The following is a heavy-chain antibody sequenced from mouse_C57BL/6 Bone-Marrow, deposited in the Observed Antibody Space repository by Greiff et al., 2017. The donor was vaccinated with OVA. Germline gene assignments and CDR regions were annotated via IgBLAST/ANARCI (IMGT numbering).Heavy chain of an antibody. CDR2: IYPGNSDT. Sequence: VQLQQSGTVLARPGASVKMSCKTSGYTFTSYWMHWVKQRPGQGLEWIGAIYPGNSDTSYNQKFKGKAKLTAVTSASTAYMELSSLTTADSAVYYCTGEFSPVTTVVARGYWGQGTLVTVSA. V-gene: IGHV1-5*01. D-gene: IGHD1-1*01. J-gene: IGHJ3*01. CDR1: GYTFTSYW. CDR3: TGEFSPVTTVVARGY.